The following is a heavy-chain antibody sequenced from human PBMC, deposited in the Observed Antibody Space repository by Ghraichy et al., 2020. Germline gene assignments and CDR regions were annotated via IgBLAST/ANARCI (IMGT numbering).Heavy chain of an antibody. Sequence: GGSLRLSCAVSGFTFSDFWMSWVRQAPGKGLEWVANIKDDGSEKYYVDSVRGRFTISRDNAKNSLYLQMNSLRAEDAGIYYCLRDWSGTWGQGTLVTVSS. CDR3: LRDWSGT. CDR2: IKDDGSEK. V-gene: IGHV3-7*04. D-gene: IGHD3-10*01. CDR1: GFTFSDFW. J-gene: IGHJ5*02.